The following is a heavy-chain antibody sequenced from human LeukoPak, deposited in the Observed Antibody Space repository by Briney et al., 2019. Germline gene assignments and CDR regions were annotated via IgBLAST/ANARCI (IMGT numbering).Heavy chain of an antibody. V-gene: IGHV3-33*01. CDR3: ARSASGSYYNGPDY. CDR1: GFTFSSYG. CDR2: IWHDGSNK. J-gene: IGHJ4*02. D-gene: IGHD3-10*01. Sequence: PGRYLRLYCAASGFTFSSYGMHWVRQAPGKGLEWVAVIWHDGSNKYYADSVKGRFTISRDNSKNTLYLQMNSLRAEDTAVYYCARSASGSYYNGPDYWGQGTLVTVSS.